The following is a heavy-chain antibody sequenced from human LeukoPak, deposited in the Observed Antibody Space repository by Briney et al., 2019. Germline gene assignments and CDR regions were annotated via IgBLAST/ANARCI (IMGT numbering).Heavy chain of an antibody. Sequence: PGGSLRLSCAVSGFTFSSYWMNWVRQAPGKGLEWVASIRQDGNEKSYVDSVKGRFTISRDNTKDSLYLQIDSLRAEDTATYFCARDGTAPGLYFDLWGQGTLVTVSS. J-gene: IGHJ4*01. D-gene: IGHD6-13*01. CDR1: GFTFSSYW. CDR2: IRQDGNEK. CDR3: ARDGTAPGLYFDL. V-gene: IGHV3-7*01.